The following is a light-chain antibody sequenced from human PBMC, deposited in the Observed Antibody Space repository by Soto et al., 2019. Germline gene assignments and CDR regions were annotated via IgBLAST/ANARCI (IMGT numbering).Light chain of an antibody. J-gene: IGKJ1*01. CDR3: QQYNNWPRT. Sequence: EREIRHAPPPPSLCSGEKSTLSRRASQSVSSNLAWYQQKPGQAPRLLIYGASTRATGIPARFSGSGSGTEFTLTISSLQSEDFAVYYCQQYNNWPRTFGQGTKVDIK. CDR1: QSVSSN. CDR2: GAS. V-gene: IGKV3-15*01.